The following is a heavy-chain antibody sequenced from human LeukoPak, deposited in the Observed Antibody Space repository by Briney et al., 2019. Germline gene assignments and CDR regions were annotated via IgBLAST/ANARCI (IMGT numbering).Heavy chain of an antibody. J-gene: IGHJ4*02. CDR2: IFSGGGT. Sequence: GGSLRLSCVVSGLTVSNNYMTWVRQAPGKGLEWVSLIFSGGGTYYADSVKGRFTISRDSSKNTLYLQMNSLRAEDTAVYYCARGCSSTSCYGFDYWGQGTLVTVSS. CDR3: ARGCSSTSCYGFDY. D-gene: IGHD2-2*01. V-gene: IGHV3-66*01. CDR1: GLTVSNNY.